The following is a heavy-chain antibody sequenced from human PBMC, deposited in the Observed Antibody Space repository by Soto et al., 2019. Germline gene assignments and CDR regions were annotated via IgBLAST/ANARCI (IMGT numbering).Heavy chain of an antibody. J-gene: IGHJ4*02. Sequence: QVQLVQSGAEVKKPGASVKVSCKASGYTFTSYGISWVRQAPGQGLEWMGWISAYNGKTNYAQKLQGRVTMTTDPSTSTEYMELRSLRSDDTDVYYCASDSVAVAGRGWVYWGQGTLVTVSS. D-gene: IGHD6-19*01. CDR2: ISAYNGKT. CDR3: ASDSVAVAGRGWVY. V-gene: IGHV1-18*01. CDR1: GYTFTSYG.